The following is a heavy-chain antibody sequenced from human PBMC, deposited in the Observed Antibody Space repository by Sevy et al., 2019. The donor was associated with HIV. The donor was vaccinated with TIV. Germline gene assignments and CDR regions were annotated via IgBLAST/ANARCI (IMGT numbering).Heavy chain of an antibody. CDR1: GVSISSDY. J-gene: IGHJ6*03. Sequence: SETLSITCRVSGVSISSDYWSWIRQPPGKEPEWIGYIHHSGNSNYKTSLKSRVTMSVDTSKNQFSLNLRSVSAADTAVYYCARSVAANYMDVWGKGTTVTVSS. V-gene: IGHV4-59*01. CDR3: ARSVAANYMDV. D-gene: IGHD1-26*01. CDR2: IHHSGNS.